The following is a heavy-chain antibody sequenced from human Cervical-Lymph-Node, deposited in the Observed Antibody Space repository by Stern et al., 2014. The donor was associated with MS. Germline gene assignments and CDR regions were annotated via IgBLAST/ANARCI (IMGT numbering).Heavy chain of an antibody. CDR2: INPSTGRK. J-gene: IGHJ4*02. Sequence: QLEESGTEVKKSGASVRVSCKASGYTFSIYYMHWVRQAPGQGLERLGIINPSTGRKTYAQKITERFPLTKEPSTSNVYLDISSLISEDTAVYYVARQKMVRGVTELDFWGQGTLVTVSS. CDR1: GYTFSIYY. V-gene: IGHV1-46*01. CDR3: ARQKMVRGVTELDF. D-gene: IGHD3-10*01.